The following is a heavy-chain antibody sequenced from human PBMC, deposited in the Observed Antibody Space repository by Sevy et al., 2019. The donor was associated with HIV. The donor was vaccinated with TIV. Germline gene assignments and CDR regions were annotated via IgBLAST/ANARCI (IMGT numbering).Heavy chain of an antibody. D-gene: IGHD3-9*01. CDR2: ISSSSSYI. CDR1: GFTFSSYS. Sequence: GGSPRLSCAASGFTFSSYSMNWVRQAPGKGLEWVSSISSSSSYIYYADSVKGRFTISRDNAKNSLYLQMNSLRAEDTAVYYCAREGLRYFDYWGQGTLVTVSS. CDR3: AREGLRYFDY. J-gene: IGHJ4*02. V-gene: IGHV3-21*01.